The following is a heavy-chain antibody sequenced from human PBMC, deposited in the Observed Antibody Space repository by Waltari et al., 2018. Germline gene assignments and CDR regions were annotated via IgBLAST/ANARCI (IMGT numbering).Heavy chain of an antibody. CDR3: AREATDYFYGLDL. CDR2: IKQDGAEK. CDR1: RFTFSNYW. V-gene: IGHV3-7*01. Sequence: EVRLVESGGGLVQPGGSLRLSCAGSRFTFSNYWMSWVRHAPGKGLEWVANIKQDGAEKNYVDSVKGRFTISRDNAKESLYLQMNSLRADDTAVYFCAREATDYFYGLDLWGQGTTVTVSS. J-gene: IGHJ6*02.